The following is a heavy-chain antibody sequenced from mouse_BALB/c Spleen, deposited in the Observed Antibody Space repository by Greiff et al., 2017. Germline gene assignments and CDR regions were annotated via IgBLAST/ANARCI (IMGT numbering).Heavy chain of an antibody. CDR1: GFSLTSYG. Sequence: VKLMESGPGLVQPSQSLSITCTVSGFSLTSYGVHWVRQSPGKGLEWLGVIWSGGSTDYNAAFISRLSISKDNSKSQVFFKMNSLQANDTAIYYCARKGGNYEGAMDYWGQGTSVTVSS. CDR2: IWSGGST. V-gene: IGHV2-2*02. J-gene: IGHJ4*01. D-gene: IGHD2-1*01. CDR3: ARKGGNYEGAMDY.